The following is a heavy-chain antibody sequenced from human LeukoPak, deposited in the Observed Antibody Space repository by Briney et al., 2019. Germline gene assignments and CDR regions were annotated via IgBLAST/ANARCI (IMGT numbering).Heavy chain of an antibody. CDR3: ARGTLGSKSIAVKNFDF. V-gene: IGHV4-34*01. Sequence: SETLSLTCAVYGGSFSGYYWSWIRQPPGKGLGWIGEINHSGSTNYNPSLKSRVTISVDTSKNQFSLKLSSVTAADTAVYYCARGTLGSKSIAVKNFDFWGQGTLVTVSS. D-gene: IGHD6-19*01. CDR1: GGSFSGYY. CDR2: INHSGST. J-gene: IGHJ4*02.